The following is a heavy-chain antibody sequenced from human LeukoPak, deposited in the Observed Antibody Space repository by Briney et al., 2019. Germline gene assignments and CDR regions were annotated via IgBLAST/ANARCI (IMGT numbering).Heavy chain of an antibody. CDR1: GFTFSSYA. CDR3: ASTADDDFWSGYFRSYYYYYGMDV. CDR2: ISGSGGST. J-gene: IGHJ6*02. D-gene: IGHD3-3*01. V-gene: IGHV3-23*01. Sequence: GGSLRLSCAASGFTFSSYAMSWVRQAPGKGLEWVSAISGSGGSTYYADSVKGRFTISRDNSKNTLYLQMNSLRAEDTAVYYCASTADDDFWSGYFRSYYYYYGMDVWGQGTTVTVSS.